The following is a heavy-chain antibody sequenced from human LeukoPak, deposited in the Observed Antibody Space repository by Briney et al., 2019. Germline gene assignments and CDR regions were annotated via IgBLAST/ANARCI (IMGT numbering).Heavy chain of an antibody. V-gene: IGHV4-34*01. CDR3: ARAYCSSTSCYKVYYMDV. Sequence: PSETLPLTCAVYGGSFSGYYWSWIRQPPGKGLEWIGEINHSGSTNYNPSLKSRVTISVDTSKNQFSLKLSSVTAADTAAYYCARAYCSSTSCYKVYYMDVWGKGTTVTVSS. CDR1: GGSFSGYY. CDR2: INHSGST. D-gene: IGHD2-2*02. J-gene: IGHJ6*03.